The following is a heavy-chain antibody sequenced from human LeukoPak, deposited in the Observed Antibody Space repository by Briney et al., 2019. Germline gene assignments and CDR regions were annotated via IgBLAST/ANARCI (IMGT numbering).Heavy chain of an antibody. Sequence: GGSLRLSCAASGFTFSSYWMSWVRQAPGKGLEWVANIKQDGSEKYYVDSVKGRFTISRDNAKNSLYLQMNSRRAEDTAVYYCARGEGYDILTGYYEYNWFDPWGQGTLVTVSS. CDR1: GFTFSSYW. V-gene: IGHV3-7*01. J-gene: IGHJ5*02. CDR3: ARGEGYDILTGYYEYNWFDP. CDR2: IKQDGSEK. D-gene: IGHD3-9*01.